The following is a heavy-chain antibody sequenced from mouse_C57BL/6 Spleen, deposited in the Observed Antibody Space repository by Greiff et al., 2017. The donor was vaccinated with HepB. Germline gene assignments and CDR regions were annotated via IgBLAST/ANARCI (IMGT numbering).Heavy chain of an antibody. CDR2: IWSGGST. D-gene: IGHD1-1*01. V-gene: IGHV2-2*01. CDR3: ARKGDYYGSSYDYFDY. Sequence: QVQLQQSGPGLVQPSQSLSITCTVSGFSLTSYGVHWVRQSPGKGLEWLGVIWSGGSTDYNAAFISRLSISKDNSKSQVFFKMNSLQADDTAIYYCARKGDYYGSSYDYFDYWGQGTTLTVSS. J-gene: IGHJ2*01. CDR1: GFSLTSYG.